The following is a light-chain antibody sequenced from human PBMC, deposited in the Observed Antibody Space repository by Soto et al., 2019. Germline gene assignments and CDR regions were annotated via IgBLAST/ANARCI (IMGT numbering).Light chain of an antibody. V-gene: IGKV2-30*01. Sequence: VMTQCPLSLPVTPGEPASISCRSSQSLLYSNGNTYLSWFHQRPGQSPRRLIYKVFNRDSGVPDRFSGSGSVTDFTLKISRVEAEDVGIYYCMQGTHWPPTFGQGTKVDI. CDR2: KVF. CDR1: QSLLYSNGNTY. CDR3: MQGTHWPPT. J-gene: IGKJ1*01.